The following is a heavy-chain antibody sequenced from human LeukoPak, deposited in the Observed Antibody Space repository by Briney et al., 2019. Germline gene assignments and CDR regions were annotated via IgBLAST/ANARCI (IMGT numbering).Heavy chain of an antibody. J-gene: IGHJ5*02. D-gene: IGHD4-23*01. Sequence: SVKVSCKASGGTFISYTISWVRQAPGQGLEWMGRIIPILGIANYAQKFQGRVTITADKSTSTAYMELSSLRSEDTAVYYCARYDDYGGLNWFDPWGQGTLVTVSS. V-gene: IGHV1-69*02. CDR1: GGTFISYT. CDR2: IIPILGIA. CDR3: ARYDDYGGLNWFDP.